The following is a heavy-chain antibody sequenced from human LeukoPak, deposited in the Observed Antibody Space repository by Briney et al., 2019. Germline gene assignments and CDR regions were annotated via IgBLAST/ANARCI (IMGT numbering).Heavy chain of an antibody. CDR1: GFTFSSYS. CDR2: ISSSSSTI. Sequence: GGSLRLSCAASGFTFSSYSMNWVRQAPGKGLEWVSYISSSSSTIYYADSVKGRFTIPRDNAKNSLYLQMNSLRAEDTAMYYCARDGVLRFLEWLPPPDAFDIWGQGTMVTVSS. D-gene: IGHD3-3*01. J-gene: IGHJ3*02. CDR3: ARDGVLRFLEWLPPPDAFDI. V-gene: IGHV3-48*01.